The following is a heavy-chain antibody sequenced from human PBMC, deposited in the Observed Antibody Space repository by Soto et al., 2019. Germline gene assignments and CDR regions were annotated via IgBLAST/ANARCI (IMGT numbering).Heavy chain of an antibody. V-gene: IGHV1-24*01. D-gene: IGHD6-13*01. CDR1: GYTLTELS. Sequence: ASVKVSCKVSGYTLTELSMHWVRQAPGKGLEWMGGFDPEDGETIYAQKFQGRVTMTEDTSTDTAYMELSSLRSEDTAVYYCAGYDPKTYSSSWPFDYWGQGTPVTAPQ. CDR2: FDPEDGET. CDR3: AGYDPKTYSSSWPFDY. J-gene: IGHJ4*02.